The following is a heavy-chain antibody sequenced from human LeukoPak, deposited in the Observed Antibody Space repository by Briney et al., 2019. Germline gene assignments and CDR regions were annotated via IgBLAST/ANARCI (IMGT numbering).Heavy chain of an antibody. CDR1: GGSISSYY. V-gene: IGHV4-4*07. CDR2: IYTSGST. D-gene: IGHD6-13*01. Sequence: SETLSLTCTVSGGSISSYYWSWIRQPAGKGLEWIGRIYTSGSTNYNPSLKSRVTMSVDTSKNQFSLKLSSVTAADTAVYYCARAKALYSSSWYYFDYWGQGTLVTVSS. J-gene: IGHJ4*02. CDR3: ARAKALYSSSWYYFDY.